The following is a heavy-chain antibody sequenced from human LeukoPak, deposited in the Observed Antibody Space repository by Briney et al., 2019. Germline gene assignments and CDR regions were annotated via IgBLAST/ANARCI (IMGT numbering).Heavy chain of an antibody. Sequence: SETLSLTCAVYGGSSSGYYWSWIRQPPGKGLEWIGEINHSGSTNYNPSLKSRVTISVDTSKNQFSLKLSSVTAADTAVYYCARGQGYCSSTSCYMGWFDPWGQGTLVTVSS. V-gene: IGHV4-34*01. CDR1: GGSSSGYY. J-gene: IGHJ5*02. D-gene: IGHD2-2*02. CDR2: INHSGST. CDR3: ARGQGYCSSTSCYMGWFDP.